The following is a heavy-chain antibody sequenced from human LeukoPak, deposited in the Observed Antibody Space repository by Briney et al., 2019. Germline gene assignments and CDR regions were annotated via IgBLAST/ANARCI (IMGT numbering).Heavy chain of an antibody. D-gene: IGHD6-13*01. Sequence: SETLSLTCAVYGGSFRGYYWSWIRQPLGEGLEWIGEINHSGSTNYNPSHKSRVTISVDTSKNQFSLKLSSVTAADTAVYYCARGIGYSSSWYRRDWFDPWGQGTLVTVSS. V-gene: IGHV4-34*01. CDR3: ARGIGYSSSWYRRDWFDP. J-gene: IGHJ5*02. CDR2: INHSGST. CDR1: GGSFRGYY.